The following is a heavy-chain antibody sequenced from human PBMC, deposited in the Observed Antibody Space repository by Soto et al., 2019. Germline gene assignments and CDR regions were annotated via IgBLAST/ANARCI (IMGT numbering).Heavy chain of an antibody. V-gene: IGHV3-30*04. Sequence: QVQLVESGGGVVHPGRSLRLSCAASGFTLVRSSLHWARQAPGKGLEWVAGISSDGRNEFYADSVKGRFTISRDNSMSTLELQMNSLGSDDTAVYYCARGTGWFFFWGQGTLVTVSS. CDR3: ARGTGWFFF. CDR2: ISSDGRNE. J-gene: IGHJ4*02. D-gene: IGHD6-19*01. CDR1: GFTLVRSS.